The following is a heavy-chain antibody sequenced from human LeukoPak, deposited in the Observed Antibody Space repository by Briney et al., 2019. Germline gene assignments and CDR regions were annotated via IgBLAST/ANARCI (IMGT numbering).Heavy chain of an antibody. J-gene: IGHJ4*02. Sequence: GGSLRLSCAASGFTFSSYWVSWVRQAPGKGLELVANIKQDGSEKYYVDSVKGRFTISRDNAKNSLYLQMNSLRAEDTAVYYCARVRNLDYWGQGTLVTVSS. CDR2: IKQDGSEK. CDR1: GFTFSSYW. D-gene: IGHD3-10*01. CDR3: ARVRNLDY. V-gene: IGHV3-7*01.